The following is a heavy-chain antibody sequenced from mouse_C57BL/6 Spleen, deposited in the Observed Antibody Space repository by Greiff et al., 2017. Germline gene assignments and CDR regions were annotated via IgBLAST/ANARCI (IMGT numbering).Heavy chain of an antibody. CDR2: IYPGDGDT. CDR3: ASYYYGSSYCDY. J-gene: IGHJ2*01. D-gene: IGHD1-1*01. CDR1: GYAFSSYW. V-gene: IGHV1-80*01. Sequence: QVQLQQSGAELVKPGASVKISCKASGYAFSSYWMNWVKQRPGKGLEWIGQIYPGDGDTNYNGKFKGKATRTADKSASPAYMQLSSLTSEDSSGYFCASYYYGSSYCDYWGQGTTLTVSS.